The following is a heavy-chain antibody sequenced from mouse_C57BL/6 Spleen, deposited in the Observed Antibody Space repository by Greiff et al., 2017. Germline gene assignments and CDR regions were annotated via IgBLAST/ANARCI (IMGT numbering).Heavy chain of an antibody. CDR1: GYTFTDYN. CDR3: ARSGWHFDY. J-gene: IGHJ2*01. V-gene: IGHV1-18*01. CDR2: INPNNGGT. D-gene: IGHD3-1*01. Sequence: VQLKQSGPELVKPGASVKIPCKASGYTFTDYNMDWVKQSHGKSLEWIGDINPNNGGTIYNQKFKGKATFTVDKSSSTAYMELRSLTSEDTAVYYCARSGWHFDYWGQGTTLTVSS.